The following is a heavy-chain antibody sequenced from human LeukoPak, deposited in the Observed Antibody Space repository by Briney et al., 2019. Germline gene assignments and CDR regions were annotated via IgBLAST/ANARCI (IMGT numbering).Heavy chain of an antibody. CDR1: GFTFSSYG. Sequence: GGSLRLSCAASGFTFSSYGMHWVRQAPGKGLEWVAVISYDGSNKYYADSVKGRFTISRDNSKNTLYLQMNSLRAEDTAVYYCAKWVHSGYGEESDYWGQGTLVTVSS. J-gene: IGHJ4*02. V-gene: IGHV3-30*18. CDR2: ISYDGSNK. D-gene: IGHD5-12*01. CDR3: AKWVHSGYGEESDY.